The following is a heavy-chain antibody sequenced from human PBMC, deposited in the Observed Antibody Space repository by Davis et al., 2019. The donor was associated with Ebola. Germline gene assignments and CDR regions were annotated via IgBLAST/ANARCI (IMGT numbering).Heavy chain of an antibody. CDR1: GGTFSSYA. CDR2: IIPIFGTA. J-gene: IGHJ6*02. D-gene: IGHD4-11*01. CDR3: ARGGYSVYYYYYYGMDV. V-gene: IGHV1-69*06. Sequence: SVKVSCKASGGTFSSYAISWVRQAPGQGLEWMGGIIPIFGTANYAQKFQGRVTITADKSTSTAYMELSSLRSDDTAVYYCARGGYSVYYYYYYGMDVWGQGTTVTVSS.